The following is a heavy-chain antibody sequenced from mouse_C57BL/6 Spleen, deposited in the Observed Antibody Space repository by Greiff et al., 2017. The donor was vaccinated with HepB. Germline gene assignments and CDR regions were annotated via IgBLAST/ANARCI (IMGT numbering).Heavy chain of an antibody. J-gene: IGHJ4*01. V-gene: IGHV5-16*01. CDR1: GFTFSDYY. CDR2: INYDGSST. D-gene: IGHD1-1*01. CDR3: ARDRYYGSSYAMDY. Sequence: EVHLVESEGGLVQPGSSMKLSCTASGFTFSDYYMAWVRQVPEKGLEWVANINYDGSSTYYLDSLKSRFIISRDNAKNILYLQMSSLKSEDTATYYSARDRYYGSSYAMDYWGQGTSVTVSS.